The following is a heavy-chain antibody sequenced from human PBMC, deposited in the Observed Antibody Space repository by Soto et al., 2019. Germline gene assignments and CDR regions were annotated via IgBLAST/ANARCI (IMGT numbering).Heavy chain of an antibody. J-gene: IGHJ4*02. Sequence: QVQLQQWGAGLLKPSETLSLTCAVYGGSFSGYYWSWIRQPPGKGLEWIGEINHSGSTNYNPSLKSRVTISVDTSKNQFSLKLSSVTDADTAVYYGARTLSGYSSSWYPHYFDYWGQGTLVTVSS. V-gene: IGHV4-34*01. CDR2: INHSGST. D-gene: IGHD6-13*01. CDR1: GGSFSGYY. CDR3: ARTLSGYSSSWYPHYFDY.